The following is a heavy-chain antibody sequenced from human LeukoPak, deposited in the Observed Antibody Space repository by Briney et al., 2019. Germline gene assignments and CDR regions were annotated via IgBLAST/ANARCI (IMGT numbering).Heavy chain of an antibody. Sequence: TPSETLSLTCAVYGGSFSGYYWSWIRQPPGKGLEWIGEINHSGSTNHNPSLKSRVTISVDTSKNQFSLKLSSVTAADTAVYYCARGRRVAAAYDYWGQGTLVTVSS. J-gene: IGHJ4*02. V-gene: IGHV4-34*01. CDR2: INHSGST. CDR3: ARGRRVAAAYDY. D-gene: IGHD6-13*01. CDR1: GGSFSGYY.